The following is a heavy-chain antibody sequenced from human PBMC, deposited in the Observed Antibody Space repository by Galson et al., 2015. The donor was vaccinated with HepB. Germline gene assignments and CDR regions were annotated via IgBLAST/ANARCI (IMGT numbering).Heavy chain of an antibody. CDR1: GFTFSTYS. V-gene: IGHV3-21*01. D-gene: IGHD3-3*01. Sequence: LRLSCAAYGFTFSTYSMTWVRQAPGMGLEWVSSINSVSSHIYYADSVRGRFTISRDNAKNSLSLQMNSLRVEDTAVYYCVRARREVLRFFDSDHWGQGTLVTVSS. J-gene: IGHJ4*02. CDR3: VRARREVLRFFDSDH. CDR2: INSVSSHI.